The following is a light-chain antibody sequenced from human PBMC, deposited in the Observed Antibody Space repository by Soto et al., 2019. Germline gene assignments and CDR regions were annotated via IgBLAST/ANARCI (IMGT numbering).Light chain of an antibody. V-gene: IGLV2-14*01. CDR2: EVS. CDR1: DGDVGRYKY. CDR3: SSYTTRNTWL. J-gene: IGLJ3*02. Sequence: QSALTQPASVSGSPGQSTTISCTGTDGDVGRYKYVSWYQHHPGQAPKLIIFEVSSRASGVSYRFSGSKSGNTASLTISGLQTEYEADYYCSSYTTRNTWLFGGGTKLTVL.